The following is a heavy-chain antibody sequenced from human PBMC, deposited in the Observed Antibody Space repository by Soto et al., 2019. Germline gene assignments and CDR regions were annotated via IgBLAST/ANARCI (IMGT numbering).Heavy chain of an antibody. J-gene: IGHJ6*02. D-gene: IGHD6-13*01. V-gene: IGHV3-21*01. Sequence: EVQLVESGGGLVKPGGSLRLSCEASGFTFSSYSRNWVRQAPGKGLEWVSSISSSSSYIYYADSVKGRFTISRDNAKNSLYLQMNSLRAEDTAVYYCAKTTYSSRYYYGMDVWGQGTTVTVSS. CDR2: ISSSSSYI. CDR1: GFTFSSYS. CDR3: AKTTYSSRYYYGMDV.